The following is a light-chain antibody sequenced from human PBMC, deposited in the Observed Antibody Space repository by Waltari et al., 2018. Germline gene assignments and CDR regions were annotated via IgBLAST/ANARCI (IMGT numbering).Light chain of an antibody. V-gene: IGKV2-30*02. J-gene: IGKJ5*01. Sequence: DVVMTQSPLSLPVTLGQPASISCRSSQSLVHSDGNTYLNWFQQRPGQSPRRLIYKVSNRDSGVPDRFSGGGSGTDFTLKISSVEAEDVAIYYCMQGTHWPPITFGQGTRLEIK. CDR2: KVS. CDR3: MQGTHWPPIT. CDR1: QSLVHSDGNTY.